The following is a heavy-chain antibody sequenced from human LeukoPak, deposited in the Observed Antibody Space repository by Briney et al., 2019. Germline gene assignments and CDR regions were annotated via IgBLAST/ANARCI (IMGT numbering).Heavy chain of an antibody. CDR1: GFTFSSYW. J-gene: IGHJ4*02. CDR3: AREPARLLWFGELSYYFDY. Sequence: PGGSLRLSCAASGFTFSSYWMSWVRQAPGKGLEWVANIKQDGSEKYYVDSVEGRFTISRDNAKNSLYLQMNSLRAEDTAVYYCAREPARLLWFGELSYYFDYWGQGTLVTVSS. D-gene: IGHD3-10*01. CDR2: IKQDGSEK. V-gene: IGHV3-7*01.